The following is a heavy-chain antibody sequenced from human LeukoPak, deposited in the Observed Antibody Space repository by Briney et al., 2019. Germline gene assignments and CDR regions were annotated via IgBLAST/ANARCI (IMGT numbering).Heavy chain of an antibody. Sequence: GRSLRLSCAASGFTFSSYAMHWVRQAPGKGLEWVAVISYDGSNKYYADSVKGRFTISRDNSKNTLYLQMNSLRSEDTAVYYCATGRDYGGTHFDYWGQGTLVTVSS. J-gene: IGHJ4*02. D-gene: IGHD4-23*01. CDR3: ATGRDYGGTHFDY. CDR1: GFTFSSYA. CDR2: ISYDGSNK. V-gene: IGHV3-30*04.